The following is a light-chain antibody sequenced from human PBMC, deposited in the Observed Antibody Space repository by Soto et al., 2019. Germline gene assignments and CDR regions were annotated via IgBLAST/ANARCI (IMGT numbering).Light chain of an antibody. CDR1: QSVSSN. CDR2: GAS. J-gene: IGKJ1*01. CDR3: QQYNNWPLT. Sequence: EIVMTQSPATLSVSPGERATLSCRASQSVSSNLAWYQQKPGQAPRLLIYGASTRATGIPARFSGSGSGTEFTLTITSLQSEDFAVYWCQQYNNWPLTFGQGTKVDIK. V-gene: IGKV3-15*01.